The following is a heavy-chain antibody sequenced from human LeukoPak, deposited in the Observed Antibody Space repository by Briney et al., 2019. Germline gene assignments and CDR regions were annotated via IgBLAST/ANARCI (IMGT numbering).Heavy chain of an antibody. D-gene: IGHD2-15*01. V-gene: IGHV4-39*01. CDR2: IYYSGSP. J-gene: IGHJ4*02. CDR1: GCSINSSNYF. Sequence: SETLSLTCTVSGCSINSSNYFWGWIRQPPGKGVGWIGSIYYSGSPHYNPALKSRVTISVDTSKNQFSLKLSSVTAADTAVYYCARHWLGYCSGGSCYPRGGYVDYWGQGTLVTVSS. CDR3: ARHWLGYCSGGSCYPRGGYVDY.